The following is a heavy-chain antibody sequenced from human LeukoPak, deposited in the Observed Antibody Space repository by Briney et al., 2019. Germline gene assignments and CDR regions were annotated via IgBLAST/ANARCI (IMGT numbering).Heavy chain of an antibody. V-gene: IGHV4-61*02. CDR1: GGSISRGGYS. CDR2: IYSSGSS. D-gene: IGHD3-10*01. CDR3: ARAYSGSSEVFDY. J-gene: IGHJ4*02. Sequence: SETLSLTCGVSGGSISRGGYSGRWIRQPPGKGLEGIGRIYSSGSSNYNPSLKSRITMSVDTSKNQFSLILSSVTAADTAVYYCARAYSGSSEVFDYWGQGTLVTVSS.